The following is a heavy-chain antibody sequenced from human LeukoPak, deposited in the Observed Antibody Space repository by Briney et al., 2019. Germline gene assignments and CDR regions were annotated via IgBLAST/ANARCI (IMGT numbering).Heavy chain of an antibody. D-gene: IGHD6-13*01. Sequence: GGSLRLSCAASGFTFSSYAMSWVRQAPGKGLEWVSAISGSGGSTYYADSVKGRFTISRDNSKNTLYLQMNSLRAGDTAVYYCACIAAAGDYFDYWGQGTLVTVSS. CDR2: ISGSGGST. V-gene: IGHV3-23*01. CDR1: GFTFSSYA. CDR3: ACIAAAGDYFDY. J-gene: IGHJ4*02.